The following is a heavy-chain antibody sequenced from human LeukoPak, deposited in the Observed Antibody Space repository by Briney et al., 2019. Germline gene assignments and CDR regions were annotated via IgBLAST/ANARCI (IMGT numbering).Heavy chain of an antibody. CDR3: ARAVSGGSTENY. CDR2: ISSSSSYI. J-gene: IGHJ4*02. D-gene: IGHD2-15*01. V-gene: IGHV3-21*01. Sequence: GGSLRLSCAASGFTFSSYSMNWVRQAPGKGLEWVSSISSSSSYIYYADSVKGRFTISRDNAKNSLYLQINSLRAEDTAVYYCARAVSGGSTENYWGQGTLVTVSS. CDR1: GFTFSSYS.